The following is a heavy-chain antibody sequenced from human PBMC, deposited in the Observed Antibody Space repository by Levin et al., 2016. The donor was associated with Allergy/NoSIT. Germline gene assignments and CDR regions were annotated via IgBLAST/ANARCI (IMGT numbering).Heavy chain of an antibody. CDR3: ARRHYYDSSGYYFPFDF. V-gene: IGHV1-8*01. J-gene: IGHJ4*02. CDR2: MNPKSGNT. CDR1: GYSFSNYE. D-gene: IGHD3-22*01. Sequence: ASVKVSCKASGYSFSNYEINWVRQATGQGLEWMGWMNPKSGNTVYAQKFQGRVTMTRDTSISTAYMELSRLRPDDTAVYYCARRHYYDSSGYYFPFDFWGQGTLVTVSS.